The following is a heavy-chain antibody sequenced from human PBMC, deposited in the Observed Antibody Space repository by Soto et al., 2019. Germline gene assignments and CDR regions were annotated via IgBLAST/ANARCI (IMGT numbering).Heavy chain of an antibody. V-gene: IGHV3-21*01. Sequence: EVQLVESGGGLVKPGGSLRLSCAASGFTFSTYTMNWVRQAPGKGLEWVSSISSTSSYIFYTDSVKGRFTISRDNAKKSLYLQMNSLRAEDTAVYYCARGESNGTPFFDSWGQGTLVTVSS. CDR1: GFTFSTYT. J-gene: IGHJ4*02. CDR3: ARGESNGTPFFDS. D-gene: IGHD1-1*01. CDR2: ISSTSSYI.